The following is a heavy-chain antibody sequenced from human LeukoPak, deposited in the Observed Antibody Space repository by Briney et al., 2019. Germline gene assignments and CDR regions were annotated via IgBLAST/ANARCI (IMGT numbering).Heavy chain of an antibody. CDR3: ARDVHSSGWGRPYYYYGMDV. D-gene: IGHD6-19*01. V-gene: IGHV4-34*01. Sequence: KPSETLSLTCAVYGGSFSGYYWSWIRQPPGKGLEWIGEINHSGSTNYNPSLKSRVTISVDTSKNQFPLKLSSVTAADTAVYYCARDVHSSGWGRPYYYYGMDVWGQGTTVTVSS. J-gene: IGHJ6*02. CDR1: GGSFSGYY. CDR2: INHSGST.